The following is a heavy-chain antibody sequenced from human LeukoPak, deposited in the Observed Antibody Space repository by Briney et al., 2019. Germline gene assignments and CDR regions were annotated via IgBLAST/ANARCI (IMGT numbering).Heavy chain of an antibody. CDR3: ARAEWLLYIGGGGHDAFDI. V-gene: IGHV3-53*01. J-gene: IGHJ3*02. CDR1: GFTVSSNY. Sequence: PGGSLRLSCAASGFTVSSNYMSWVRQAPGKGLEWVSVIYSGGSIYYADSVKGRFTISRDNSKNTLYLQMNSLRAEDTAVYYCARAEWLLYIGGGGHDAFDIWGQGTVVTVSS. CDR2: IYSGGSI. D-gene: IGHD3-3*01.